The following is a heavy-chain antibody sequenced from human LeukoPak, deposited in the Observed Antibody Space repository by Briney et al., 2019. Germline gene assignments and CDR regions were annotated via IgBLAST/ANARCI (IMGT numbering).Heavy chain of an antibody. CDR1: GFTFSNFG. V-gene: IGHV3-30*02. CDR2: IQFDGSDI. J-gene: IGHJ4*02. Sequence: GGSLRLSCAASGFTFSNFGVHWVRQAPGKGLEWVAFIQFDGSDIFYTDSVKGRFTVSRDNSKNTLYLQMNSLRAEDTAVYYCAKGEDIVVEGTFDYWGQGTLVTVSS. CDR3: AKGEDIVVEGTFDY. D-gene: IGHD2-2*01.